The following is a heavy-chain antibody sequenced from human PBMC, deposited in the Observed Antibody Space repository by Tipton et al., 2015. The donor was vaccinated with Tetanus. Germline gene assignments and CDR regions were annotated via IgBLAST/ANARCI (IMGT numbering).Heavy chain of an antibody. CDR1: GYTFTDNW. CDR3: AKGGSFHF. V-gene: IGHV5-51*01. J-gene: IGHJ3*01. Sequence: QLVQSGAEVKKPGESLNISCRASGYTFTDNWIGWVRQRPGKGLEWMGVIYPGDSHVLFSPSFQGRVTFSADKSINIAYLQWNSLRASGTAMYFWAKGGSFHFWGRGAMVIGSS. CDR2: IYPGDSHV. D-gene: IGHD3-10*01.